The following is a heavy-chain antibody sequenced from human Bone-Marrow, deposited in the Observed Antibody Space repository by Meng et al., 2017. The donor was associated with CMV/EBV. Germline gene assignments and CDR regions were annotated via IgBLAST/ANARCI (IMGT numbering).Heavy chain of an antibody. CDR1: GFTFSSYW. CDR3: ARGRIGSYVYFQN. D-gene: IGHD1-26*01. Sequence: GESLKISCAASGFTFSSYWMSWVRQAPGKGLEWVANIKQDGSEKYYVDSVKGRFTISRDNAKNSLYLQMNSLRAGDTAFYYCARGRIGSYVYFQNWGQGTLVTISS. J-gene: IGHJ1*01. CDR2: IKQDGSEK. V-gene: IGHV3-7*03.